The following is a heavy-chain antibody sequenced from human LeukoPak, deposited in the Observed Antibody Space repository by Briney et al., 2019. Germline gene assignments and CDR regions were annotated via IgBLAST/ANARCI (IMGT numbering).Heavy chain of an antibody. CDR3: ARGGDTAAVNSNWFDP. CDR2: INHSGST. V-gene: IGHV4-34*01. CDR1: GGSFSGYY. D-gene: IGHD3-16*01. J-gene: IGHJ5*02. Sequence: SETLSLTCAVYGGSFSGYYWSWIRQPPGKGLEWIVKINHSGSTNYNPSLKSRVTISVDTSKNQFSLKLSSVTAADTAVYYCARGGDTAAVNSNWFDPWGQGTLVTVSS.